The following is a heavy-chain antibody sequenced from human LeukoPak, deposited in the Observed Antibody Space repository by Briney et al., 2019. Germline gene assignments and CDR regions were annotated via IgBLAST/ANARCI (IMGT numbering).Heavy chain of an antibody. CDR3: ARDRYWSSTSCYSGDYGMDV. CDR1: GGTFSSYA. D-gene: IGHD2-2*01. V-gene: IGHV1-69*13. CDR2: IIPIFGTA. Sequence: ASVKVSCKASGGTFSSYAISWVRQAPGQGLEWVGGIIPIFGTANYAQKFQGRVTITADESTSTAYMELSSLRSEDTAVYYCARDRYWSSTSCYSGDYGMDVWGKGTTVTVSS. J-gene: IGHJ6*04.